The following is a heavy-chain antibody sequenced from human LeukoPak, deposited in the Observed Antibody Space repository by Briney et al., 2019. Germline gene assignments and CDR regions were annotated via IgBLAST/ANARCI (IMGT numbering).Heavy chain of an antibody. J-gene: IGHJ4*02. CDR3: ARSYYYDYRQIDY. V-gene: IGHV4-39*01. CDR1: GDSISTSSYY. CDR2: IYYSGST. Sequence: PSETLSLTCTVSGDSISTSSYYWGWIRQPPGKGLEWLGSIYYSGSTYYNPSLKSRVTISVDTSKNHFSLNLYSVTDADTAVFYCARSYYYDYRQIDYWGQGTLVTVSS. D-gene: IGHD3-22*01.